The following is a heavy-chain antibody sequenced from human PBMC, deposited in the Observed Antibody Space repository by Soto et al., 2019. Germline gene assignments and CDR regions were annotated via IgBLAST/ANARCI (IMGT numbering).Heavy chain of an antibody. J-gene: IGHJ4*02. D-gene: IGHD1-26*01. CDR2: INNSGST. CDR3: ARTDSGSYGDHFDY. V-gene: IGHV4-34*01. CDR1: GGSFSGYY. Sequence: SETLSLTCAVYGGSFSGYYWSWIRQPPGKGLEWIGEINNSGSTNYNPSLKSRVTISVDTSKNQFSLKLSSVTAADTAVYYCARTDSGSYGDHFDYWGQGALVTVSS.